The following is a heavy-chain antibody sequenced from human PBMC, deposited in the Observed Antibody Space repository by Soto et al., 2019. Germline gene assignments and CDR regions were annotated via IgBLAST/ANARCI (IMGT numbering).Heavy chain of an antibody. Sequence: PGGSLRLSCAASGFSFSSYGMNWVRQAPGKGLEWVSAISNSGGSTYYADSVKGRFTISRDNSKNTLYVQMNSLTAEDTAVYYCAKFRKYYYGSGSYGDYWGQGTLVTVSS. CDR3: AKFRKYYYGSGSYGDY. CDR1: GFSFSSYG. CDR2: ISNSGGST. D-gene: IGHD3-10*01. V-gene: IGHV3-23*01. J-gene: IGHJ4*02.